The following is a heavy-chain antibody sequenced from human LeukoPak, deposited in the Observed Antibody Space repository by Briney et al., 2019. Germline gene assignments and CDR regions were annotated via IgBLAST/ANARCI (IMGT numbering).Heavy chain of an antibody. V-gene: IGHV3-21*01. CDR2: INSRSSYI. CDR1: GFTFSSYS. J-gene: IGHJ6*03. CDR3: VRILHGDYVYYMDA. D-gene: IGHD4-17*01. Sequence: GGSLRLSCAASGFTFSSYSMNWVRQAPGKGLEWVASINSRSSYIYYADSLKGRFTISRDNSKNSLYLQIHSLRVEDTAVYYCVRILHGDYVYYMDAWGKGTTVTVSS.